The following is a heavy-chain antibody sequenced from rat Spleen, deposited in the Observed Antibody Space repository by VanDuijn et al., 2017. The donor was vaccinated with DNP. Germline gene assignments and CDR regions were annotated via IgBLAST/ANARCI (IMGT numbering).Heavy chain of an antibody. CDR1: GFTFGYYY. CDR2: ISYDGSST. D-gene: IGHD1-1*01. J-gene: IGHJ2*01. Sequence: EVKLVESGGGLVQPGRSLKLSCAASGFTFGYYYMAWVRQAPTKGLEWVASISYDGSSTYHRDSVKGRFTISRDNAKSTLYLQMNSLRSEDTATYYCTTGVVDYWGQGVMVTVSS. V-gene: IGHV5-20*01. CDR3: TTGVVDY.